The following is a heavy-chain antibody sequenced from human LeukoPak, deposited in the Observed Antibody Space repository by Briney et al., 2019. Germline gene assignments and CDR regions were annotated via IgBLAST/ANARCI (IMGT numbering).Heavy chain of an antibody. V-gene: IGHV4-38-2*02. J-gene: IGHJ4*02. CDR2: IFHSGST. Sequence: PSETLSLTCTVSGYSLTSGYYWGWIRQPPGKGLEWIASIFHSGSTFYNPSVKSRVTISVDTSKNQFSLKLSSVTAADTAVYYCARGVARSSKFHFSYYFDYWGQGTLVTVSS. CDR1: GYSLTSGYY. CDR3: ARGVARSSKFHFSYYFDY. D-gene: IGHD6-6*01.